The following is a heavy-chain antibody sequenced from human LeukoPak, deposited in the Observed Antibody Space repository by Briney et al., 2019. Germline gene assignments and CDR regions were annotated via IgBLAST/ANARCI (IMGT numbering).Heavy chain of an antibody. CDR3: ARVGRYSSGWYGMD. Sequence: SQTLSLTCTVSGGSISSGGYYWSWIRQHPGKGLEWIGYIYYSGSTNYNPSLKSRVTISVDTSKNQFSLKLSSVTAADTAVYYCARVGRYSSGWYGMDWGQGTLVTVSS. D-gene: IGHD6-19*01. CDR2: IYYSGST. V-gene: IGHV4-61*08. J-gene: IGHJ4*02. CDR1: GGSISSGGYY.